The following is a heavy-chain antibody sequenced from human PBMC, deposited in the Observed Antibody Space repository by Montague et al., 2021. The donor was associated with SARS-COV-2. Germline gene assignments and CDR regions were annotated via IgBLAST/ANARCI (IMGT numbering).Heavy chain of an antibody. CDR2: IWYDESKE. Sequence: SLRLSCAASGFIFRSYVMHWVNQAPGKGLGWMAVIWYDESKEYYADSVKGRFIISRDTSKDILFLQMSSLRVEDTAVYYCARGPKYSSGWTGYYYGLDVWGPGTTVTVSS. J-gene: IGHJ6*02. D-gene: IGHD6-19*01. CDR1: GFIFRSYV. V-gene: IGHV3-33*01. CDR3: ARGPKYSSGWTGYYYGLDV.